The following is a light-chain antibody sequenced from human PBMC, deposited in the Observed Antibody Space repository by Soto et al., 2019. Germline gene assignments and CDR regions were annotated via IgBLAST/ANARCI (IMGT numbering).Light chain of an antibody. Sequence: DIQITQSPSSLSSSVVDRFTITCRASQSISSYLNWYQQKPGKAPKSLIYAASTLQSGVPSRFSGSGSGTEFTLTISSLQPEDSATYYCRQHNSYPITFGQGTKVDIK. V-gene: IGKV1-17*01. CDR3: RQHNSYPIT. CDR1: QSISSY. J-gene: IGKJ1*01. CDR2: AAS.